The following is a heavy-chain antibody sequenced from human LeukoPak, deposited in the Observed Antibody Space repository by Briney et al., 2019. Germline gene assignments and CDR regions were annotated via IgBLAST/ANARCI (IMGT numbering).Heavy chain of an antibody. CDR1: GFTFSRFG. CDR3: AKPRIIGLGWAQFDY. Sequence: GGFLRLSCVTSGFTFSRFGMTWVRQPPGKGLEWVASFDGNADGTYYADSAKGRCTISRDNSKNTLYLQMNSLRAEDTAIYYCAKPRIIGLGWAQFDYWGQGSLVTVSS. CDR2: FDGNADGT. D-gene: IGHD2-15*01. V-gene: IGHV3-23*01. J-gene: IGHJ4*02.